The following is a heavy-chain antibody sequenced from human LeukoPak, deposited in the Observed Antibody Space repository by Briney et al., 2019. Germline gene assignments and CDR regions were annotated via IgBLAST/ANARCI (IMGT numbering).Heavy chain of an antibody. V-gene: IGHV3-9*01. CDR2: ISWNSGSI. CDR3: AKDIGAGRGYYYYGMDV. Sequence: GGSLRLSCAASGFTFDDYAMHWVRQAPGKGLEWVSGISWNSGSIGYADSVKGRFTISRDNAKNSLYLQMNSLRAEDTALYYCAKDIGAGRGYYYYGMDVWGQGTTVTVSS. CDR1: GFTFDDYA. J-gene: IGHJ6*02. D-gene: IGHD6-25*01.